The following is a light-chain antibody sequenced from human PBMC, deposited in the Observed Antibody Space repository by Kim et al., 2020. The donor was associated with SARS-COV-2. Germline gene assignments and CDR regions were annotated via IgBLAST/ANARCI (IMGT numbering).Light chain of an antibody. V-gene: IGLV10-54*04. J-gene: IGLJ2*01. Sequence: RQTCTHPCTAITSNVDDEGTAWLRQHQGHPPKPLSYRNNDRPSGISERFSASRSGNTASLTITGLQPEDEADYYCSAWDRSLTAWVFGGGTQLTVL. CDR1: TSNVDDEG. CDR3: SAWDRSLTAWV. CDR2: RNN.